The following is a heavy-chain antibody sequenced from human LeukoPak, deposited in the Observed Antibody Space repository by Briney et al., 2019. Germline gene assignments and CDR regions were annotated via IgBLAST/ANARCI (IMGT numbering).Heavy chain of an antibody. CDR3: ARDLGYYDSSGDYRGAEYFQH. CDR2: ISWNSGSI. J-gene: IGHJ1*01. D-gene: IGHD3-22*01. Sequence: GRSLRLSCAASGFTFDDYAMHWVRQAPGKGLEWVSGISWNSGSIGYADSVKGRFTISRDNAKNSLYLQMNSLRAEDTAVYYCARDLGYYDSSGDYRGAEYFQHWGQGTLVTVSS. V-gene: IGHV3-9*01. CDR1: GFTFDDYA.